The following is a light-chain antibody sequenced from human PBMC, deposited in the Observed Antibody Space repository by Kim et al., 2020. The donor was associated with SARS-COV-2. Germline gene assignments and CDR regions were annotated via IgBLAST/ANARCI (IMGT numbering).Light chain of an antibody. Sequence: QSALTPPASVSGSSGQSITISCTGTSSDVGGYNYVSWYQQHPGKAPKLMIYDVSKRSSGVSNRFSGSKSGNTASLTISGHQAGDEADYYCSSYTSSSRMFGGGTQLTVL. CDR3: SSYTSSSRM. CDR1: SSDVGGYNY. V-gene: IGLV2-14*01. J-gene: IGLJ3*02. CDR2: DVS.